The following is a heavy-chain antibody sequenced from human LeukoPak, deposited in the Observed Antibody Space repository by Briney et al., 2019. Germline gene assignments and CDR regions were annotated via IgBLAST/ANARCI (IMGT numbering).Heavy chain of an antibody. D-gene: IGHD5/OR15-5a*01. J-gene: IGHJ4*02. CDR2: IYYSGST. V-gene: IGHV4-59*01. CDR1: GGSISSYY. CDR3: AGGPSTSY. Sequence: SQTLSLTCTVSGGSISSYYWSWIRQPPGKGLEWIGYIYYSGSTNYNPSLKSRVTISVDTSKNQFSLKLSSVTAADTAVYYCAGGPSTSYWGQGTLVTVSS.